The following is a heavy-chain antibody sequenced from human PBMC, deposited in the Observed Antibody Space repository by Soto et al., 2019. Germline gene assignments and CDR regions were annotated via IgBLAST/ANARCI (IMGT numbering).Heavy chain of an antibody. CDR2: ISWDDDK. Sequence: QITLKESGPTLVNPTQPLTLTCTFSGFSLSTSGVGVGWIRQPPGKALEWLALISWDDDKRYSPSLKIRLTITKDTSNNQVVITMTNMDPVDTATYYCAHRKVGCSSTSCYEYYFDYWGQGTLVTVSS. CDR1: GFSLSTSGVG. V-gene: IGHV2-5*02. J-gene: IGHJ4*02. CDR3: AHRKVGCSSTSCYEYYFDY. D-gene: IGHD2-2*01.